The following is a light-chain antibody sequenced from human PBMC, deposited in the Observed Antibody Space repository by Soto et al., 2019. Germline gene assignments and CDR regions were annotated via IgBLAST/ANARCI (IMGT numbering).Light chain of an antibody. Sequence: QSALTQPASVSGSPGQSITISCTGSSSDVGVYNLVSWYQQHPGEAPRLLIYDDSQRPSGVSNRFSGSKSGNTASLTISGLQAEDEADYFCCSYAGSSTFVFGGGTKLTVL. CDR2: DDS. V-gene: IGLV2-23*02. CDR3: CSYAGSSTFV. J-gene: IGLJ2*01. CDR1: SSDVGVYNL.